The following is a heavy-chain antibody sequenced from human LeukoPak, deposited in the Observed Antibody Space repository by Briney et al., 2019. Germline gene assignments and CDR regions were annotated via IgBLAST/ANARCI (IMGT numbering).Heavy chain of an antibody. CDR1: GGSISSYY. V-gene: IGHV4-59*08. CDR3: ARHKWDSSLDY. D-gene: IGHD3-22*01. Sequence: PSETLSLTCTVSGGSISSYYWSWIRQPPGKGLEWIGNIYYSGSTNYNPSLKSRVTISVDTSKDQFSLKLSSVTAADTAVYYCARHKWDSSLDYWGQGTLVTVSS. J-gene: IGHJ4*02. CDR2: IYYSGST.